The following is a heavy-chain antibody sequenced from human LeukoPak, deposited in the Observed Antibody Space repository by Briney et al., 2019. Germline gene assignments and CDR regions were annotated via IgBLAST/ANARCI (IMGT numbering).Heavy chain of an antibody. V-gene: IGHV4-38-2*02. Sequence: SETLSLTCTVSGYSISSGYYWSWIRQPPGKGLEWIGEINHIGSTNYNPSLKSRVTISVDTSKNQFSLKVSSVTAADPAVYYCARDANYYDSSGYYSTPYYFDYWGQGTLVTVSS. D-gene: IGHD3-22*01. J-gene: IGHJ4*02. CDR3: ARDANYYDSSGYYSTPYYFDY. CDR1: GYSISSGYY. CDR2: INHIGST.